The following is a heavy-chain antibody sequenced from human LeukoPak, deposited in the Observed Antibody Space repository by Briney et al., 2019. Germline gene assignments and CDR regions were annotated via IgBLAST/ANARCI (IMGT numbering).Heavy chain of an antibody. V-gene: IGHV1-8*03. Sequence: ASVKVSCKASGYTFTSYDINWVRQATGQGLEWMGWMNPSSGNTGYAQKFQGRVTITRNTSISTAYMELSSLRSEDTAVYYCAREGSTVTTKPQGGSYYYYYYMDVWGKGTTVTVSS. D-gene: IGHD4-11*01. CDR3: AREGSTVTTKPQGGSYYYYYYMDV. J-gene: IGHJ6*03. CDR2: MNPSSGNT. CDR1: GYTFTSYD.